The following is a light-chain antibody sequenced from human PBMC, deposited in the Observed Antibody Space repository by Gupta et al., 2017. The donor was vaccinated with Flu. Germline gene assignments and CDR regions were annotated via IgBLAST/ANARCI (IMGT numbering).Light chain of an antibody. V-gene: IGKV3-11*01. Sequence: EIVLKQSKAALALLPGERVTLSCRASQSVRDYLAWYHQRPGQSPRLLIYDASNRATDVPARFNASGSETDFTLTISGLEPEDSGVYYCQQRNNWPLTFGGGTKVEIK. J-gene: IGKJ4*01. CDR1: QSVRDY. CDR3: QQRNNWPLT. CDR2: DAS.